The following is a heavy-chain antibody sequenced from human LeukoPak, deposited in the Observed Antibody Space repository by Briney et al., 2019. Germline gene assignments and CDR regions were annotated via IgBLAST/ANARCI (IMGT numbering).Heavy chain of an antibody. V-gene: IGHV1-69*13. J-gene: IGHJ4*02. CDR3: ARSYYDYVWGSYRPHRYFDY. Sequence: SVKVSCKASGGTFSSYAISWVRQAPGQGLEWMGGIIPIFGTANYAQKFQGRVTITADESTSTAYMELSSLRSEDTAAYYCARSYYDYVWGSYRPHRYFDYWGQGTLVTVSS. CDR1: GGTFSSYA. CDR2: IIPIFGTA. D-gene: IGHD3-16*02.